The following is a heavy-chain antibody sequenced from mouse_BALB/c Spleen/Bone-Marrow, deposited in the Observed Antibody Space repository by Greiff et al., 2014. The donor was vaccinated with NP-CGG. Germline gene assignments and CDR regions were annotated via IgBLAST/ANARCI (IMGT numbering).Heavy chain of an antibody. CDR3: ARTYYDYDWFAY. D-gene: IGHD2-4*01. CDR1: GYTFTSYW. V-gene: IGHV1-69*02. Sequence: QVQLQQPGVEFVKPGASVKLSCKASGYTFTSYWMHWVKQRPGQGLEWIGEIDPSDSYTKYNQNFKGKATLTVDKSSSTAYMQLSSLTSEDSAVYYCARTYYDYDWFAYWGQGTLVTASA. J-gene: IGHJ3*01. CDR2: IDPSDSYT.